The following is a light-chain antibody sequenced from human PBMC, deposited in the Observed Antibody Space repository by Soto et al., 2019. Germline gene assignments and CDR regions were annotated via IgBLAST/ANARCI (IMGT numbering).Light chain of an antibody. CDR2: DAS. Sequence: DIQMTQSPSSLSASVGDRVTITCQASQDINSLNWFQQKPGKAPKLLIYDASNLATGVPSRFSGSGSGTHFTFSISSLRPEDIATYYCQRHDRLPFVTFGGGTRVEIK. CDR1: QDINS. V-gene: IGKV1-33*01. CDR3: QRHDRLPFVT. J-gene: IGKJ4*01.